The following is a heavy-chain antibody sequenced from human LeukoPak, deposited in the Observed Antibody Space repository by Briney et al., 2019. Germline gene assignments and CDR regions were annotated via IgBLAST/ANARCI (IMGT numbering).Heavy chain of an antibody. J-gene: IGHJ4*02. CDR2: ISGSGGST. Sequence: GGSLRLSCAASGFTFSSHAMSWVRQAPGKGLEWVSAISGSGGSTYYADSVKGRFTISRDNSKNTLYLQMNSLRAEDTAVYYCAKDYYDYIWGSYRGYFDYWGQGTLVTVSS. V-gene: IGHV3-23*01. CDR3: AKDYYDYIWGSYRGYFDY. CDR1: GFTFSSHA. D-gene: IGHD3-16*02.